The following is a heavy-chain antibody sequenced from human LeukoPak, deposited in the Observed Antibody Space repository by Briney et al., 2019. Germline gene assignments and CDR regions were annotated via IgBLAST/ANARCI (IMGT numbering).Heavy chain of an antibody. CDR3: AREGGGYRQDAFDI. CDR2: VSGSGDST. Sequence: GGSLRLSCAASGFTFSSYAMSWVRQAPGKGLEWVTTVSGSGDSTYYADSVKGRFTISRDNAKNSLYLQMNSLRAEDTAVYYCAREGGGYRQDAFDIWGQGTMVTVSS. D-gene: IGHD5-12*01. J-gene: IGHJ3*02. V-gene: IGHV3-23*01. CDR1: GFTFSSYA.